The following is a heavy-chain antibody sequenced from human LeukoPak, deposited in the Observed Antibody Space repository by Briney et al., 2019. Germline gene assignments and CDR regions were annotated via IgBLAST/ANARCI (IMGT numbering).Heavy chain of an antibody. CDR3: ARARNTYSSGAYGMDV. Sequence: GRSLRLSCAASGFTFSSYGMHWVRQAPGKGLEWVAVIWYDGSNKYYADSVKGRFTIARDNSKNTLYLQMNSLRAEDTAVYYCARARNTYSSGAYGMDVWGQGTTVTVSS. V-gene: IGHV3-33*01. CDR1: GFTFSSYG. CDR2: IWYDGSNK. J-gene: IGHJ6*02. D-gene: IGHD6-25*01.